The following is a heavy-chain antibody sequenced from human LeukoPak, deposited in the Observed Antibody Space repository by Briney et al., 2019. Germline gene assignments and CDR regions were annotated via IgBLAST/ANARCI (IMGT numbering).Heavy chain of an antibody. CDR3: ARMLSSYCSSTSCHQNY. Sequence: GGSLSLSCAASGFTFSSYGMHWVRQAPGKGLEWVAFIRYDGSNKYYADSVKGRFTISRDNSKNTLYLQMNSLRAEDTAVYYCARMLSSYCSSTSCHQNYWGQGTLVTVSS. CDR2: IRYDGSNK. CDR1: GFTFSSYG. J-gene: IGHJ4*02. V-gene: IGHV3-30*02. D-gene: IGHD2-2*01.